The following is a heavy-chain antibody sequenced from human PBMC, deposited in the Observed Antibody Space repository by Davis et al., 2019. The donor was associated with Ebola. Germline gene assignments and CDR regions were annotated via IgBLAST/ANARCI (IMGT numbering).Heavy chain of an antibody. V-gene: IGHV7-4-1*02. Sequence: AASVKVSCKASGYTFTGYAMNWVRQAPGQGLEWMGWINTNSGNPTYAQGFTGRFVFSLDTSVSTAYLQISSLKAEDTAVYYCASRGGVGASSSSRPFYYYYGMDVWGQGTTVTVSS. D-gene: IGHD3-16*01. CDR3: ASRGGVGASSSSRPFYYYYGMDV. CDR2: INTNSGNP. J-gene: IGHJ6*02. CDR1: GYTFTGYA.